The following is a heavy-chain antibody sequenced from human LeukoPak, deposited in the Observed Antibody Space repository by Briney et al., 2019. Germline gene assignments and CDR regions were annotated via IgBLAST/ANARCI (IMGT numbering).Heavy chain of an antibody. CDR3: ARGGGVYDFWSGYSTGPRDY. CDR2: INPNSGGT. Sequence: ASVKVSCKASGYTFTGYYMHWVRQAPGQGLEWMGWINPNSGGTNYAQKFQGRVTMTRDTSISTAYMELSRLRSDDTAVYYCARGGGVYDFWSGYSTGPRDYWGQGTLVTASS. CDR1: GYTFTGYY. V-gene: IGHV1-2*02. D-gene: IGHD3-3*01. J-gene: IGHJ4*02.